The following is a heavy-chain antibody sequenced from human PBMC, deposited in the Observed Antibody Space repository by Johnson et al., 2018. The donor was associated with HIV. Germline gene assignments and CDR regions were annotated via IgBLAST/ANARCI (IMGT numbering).Heavy chain of an antibody. CDR1: GFTFSSYA. V-gene: IGHV3-23*04. J-gene: IGHJ3*02. CDR3: AKGGRGASYYGAFDI. D-gene: IGHD1-26*01. CDR2: LRGSGDST. Sequence: VQLVESGGGLVQPGGSLRLSCAASGFTFSSYAMTWVRQAPGKGLEWVSTLRGSGDSTYYADSVQGRFTISRDNSKNTLYLQMNSLRVEDTAIYYCAKGGRGASYYGAFDIWGQGTMVTVSS.